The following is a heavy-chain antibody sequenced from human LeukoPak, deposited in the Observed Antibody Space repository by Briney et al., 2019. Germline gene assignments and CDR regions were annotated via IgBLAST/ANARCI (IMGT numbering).Heavy chain of an antibody. CDR3: ATRNNFEY. CDR2: IRFDGSEI. V-gene: IGHV3-7*01. CDR1: GFTSFSGHW. J-gene: IGHJ4*02. Sequence: AGGSLRLSCTVSGFTSFSGHWMTWVRQAPGKGLEWVANIRFDGSEIGYGDSVEGRFIISRDNSKNSLYLQMNSLRAEDTAVYYCATRNNFEYWGQGTLVTVSS.